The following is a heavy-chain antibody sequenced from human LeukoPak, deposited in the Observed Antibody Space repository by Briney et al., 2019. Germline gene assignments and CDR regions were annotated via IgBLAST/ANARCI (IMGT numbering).Heavy chain of an antibody. J-gene: IGHJ4*02. D-gene: IGHD6-19*01. CDR2: INPSGGST. CDR3: ARWIAVAGSVVGDY. CDR1: GYTFTSYG. V-gene: IGHV1-46*01. Sequence: EASVKVSCKASGYTFTSYGISWVRQAPGQGLEWMGIINPSGGSTSYAQKFQGRVTMTRDTSTSTVYMELSSLRSEDTAVYYCARWIAVAGSVVGDYWGQGTLVTVSS.